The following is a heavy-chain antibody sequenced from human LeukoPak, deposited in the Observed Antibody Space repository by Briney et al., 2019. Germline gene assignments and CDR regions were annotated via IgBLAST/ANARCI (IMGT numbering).Heavy chain of an antibody. V-gene: IGHV3-7*01. D-gene: IGHD6-13*01. J-gene: IGHJ4*02. CDR2: IKQDGSET. CDR1: GFTLSSYA. Sequence: GGPLRLSCAASGFTLSSYAMSWVGQAPGKGLDWVANIKQDGSETYYVHSVKGRFTISRDHAKNSLYLQMNSLRAEDTAVYYCARLSIAAAGSDYWRQGTLVTVSS. CDR3: ARLSIAAAGSDY.